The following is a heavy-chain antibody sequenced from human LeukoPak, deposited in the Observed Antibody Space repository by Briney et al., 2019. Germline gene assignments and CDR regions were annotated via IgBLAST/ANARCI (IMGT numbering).Heavy chain of an antibody. CDR2: IDSGFGT. CDR1: GFTFSSYA. V-gene: IGHV3-23*01. CDR3: AKIAVAADNY. D-gene: IGHD6-19*01. Sequence: PGGSLRLSCAASGFTFSSYAMSWVRQAPGKGLEWVSSIDSGFGTHYADSVKGRFTISRDNSKNTLYLQMNGLRAEDTAVYYCAKIAVAADNYWAQGTLVAVSS. J-gene: IGHJ4*02.